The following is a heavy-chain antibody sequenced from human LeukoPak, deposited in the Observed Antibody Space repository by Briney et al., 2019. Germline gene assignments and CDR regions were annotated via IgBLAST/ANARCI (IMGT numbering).Heavy chain of an antibody. Sequence: GGPLRLSCAASGFTFRNFGMHWVRQAPGKGLDWVAVISYDGSNKYYADSMKGRFTISRDNSKNTLYLQMNSLRAEDTAVYYCAKGDGSSGWYEIIDYWGQGSLVTVSS. CDR2: ISYDGSNK. D-gene: IGHD6-19*01. V-gene: IGHV3-30*18. J-gene: IGHJ4*02. CDR3: AKGDGSSGWYEIIDY. CDR1: GFTFRNFG.